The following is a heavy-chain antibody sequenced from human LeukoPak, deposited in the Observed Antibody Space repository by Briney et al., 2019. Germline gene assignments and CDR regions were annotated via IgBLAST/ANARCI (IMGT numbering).Heavy chain of an antibody. V-gene: IGHV3-48*04. J-gene: IGHJ5*02. CDR3: ARGPPLFDP. CDR1: GFTFSDYT. Sequence: GGSLRLSCVASGFTFSDYTMNWDRQAPGKGLEWISYIDISSSSTYYADSVKGRFTISRDNAKNSLYLQMSSLRAEDTALYYCARGPPLFDPWGQGTLVTVSS. CDR2: IDISSSST.